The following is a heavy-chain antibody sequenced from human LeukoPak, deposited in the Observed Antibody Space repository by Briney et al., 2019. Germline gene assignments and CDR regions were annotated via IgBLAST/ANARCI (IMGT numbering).Heavy chain of an antibody. J-gene: IGHJ6*03. CDR1: GGTFSCYA. D-gene: IGHD2-15*01. CDR3: ARVRILGYYYYMDV. Sequence: ASVKFSCKASGGTFSCYAISWVRQAPGQGLEWMGGIIPIFGTANYAQKFQGRVTITADKSTSTAYMELSSLRSEDTAVYYCARVRILGYYYYMDVWGKGTTVTVSS. CDR2: IIPIFGTA. V-gene: IGHV1-69*06.